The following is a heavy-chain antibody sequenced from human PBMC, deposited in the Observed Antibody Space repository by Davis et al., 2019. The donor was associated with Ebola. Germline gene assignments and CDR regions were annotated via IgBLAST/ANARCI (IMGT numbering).Heavy chain of an antibody. V-gene: IGHV3-66*02. CDR1: GFTVSSNY. D-gene: IGHD1-26*01. CDR2: IYSGGST. CDR3: ARSIVGATSIDY. J-gene: IGHJ4*02. Sequence: GESLKISCAASGFTVSSNYMSWVRQAPGKGLEWVSVIYSGGSTYYADSVKGRFTISRDNSKNTLYLQMNSLRAEDTAVYYCARSIVGATSIDYWGQGTLVTVSS.